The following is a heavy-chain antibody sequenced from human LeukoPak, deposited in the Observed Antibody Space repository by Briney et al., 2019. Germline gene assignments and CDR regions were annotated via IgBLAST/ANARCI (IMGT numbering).Heavy chain of an antibody. CDR3: VKEIYCTATTCQGNDAFHI. Sequence: GGSLRLSCAASGLHFSNFGMHWVRQAPGKGLEWVTFIRYDGTTIYYADSVKGRFTISRDNSKNMLYLQMSSLKAEDTAVYYWVKEIYCTATTCQGNDAFHIWGQGTVVTVSS. CDR1: GLHFSNFG. D-gene: IGHD2-8*02. J-gene: IGHJ3*02. V-gene: IGHV3-30*02. CDR2: IRYDGTTI.